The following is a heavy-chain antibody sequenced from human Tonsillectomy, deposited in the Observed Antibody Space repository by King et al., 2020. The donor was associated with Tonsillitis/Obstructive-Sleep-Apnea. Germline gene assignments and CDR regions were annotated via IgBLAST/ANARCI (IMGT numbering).Heavy chain of an antibody. CDR3: ARVLRYYYYMDV. Sequence: VQLVESGGGLVQPGGSLRLSCAVSGFTFSGYSMNWVRQAPGKGLEWVSFIGTSGSIIYYADSMKGRFSISRDNAKNSLYLQMNSLRDEDTAVYYCARVLRYYYYMDVWGKGTTVTVSS. CDR1: GFTFSGYS. V-gene: IGHV3-48*02. CDR2: IGTSGSII. J-gene: IGHJ6*03.